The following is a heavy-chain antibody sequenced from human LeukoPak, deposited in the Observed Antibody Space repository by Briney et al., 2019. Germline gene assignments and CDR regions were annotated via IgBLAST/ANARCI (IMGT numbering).Heavy chain of an antibody. CDR2: IYTSGST. CDR3: ARESFGGVIVNCFDY. CDR1: GGSISSGSYY. Sequence: PSETLSLTCTVSGGSISSGSYYWSWIRQPAGKGLEWTGRIYTSGSTNYNPSLKSRVTISVDTSKNQFSLKLSSVTAADTAVYYCARESFGGVIVNCFDYWGQGTLVTVSS. J-gene: IGHJ4*02. D-gene: IGHD3-16*02. V-gene: IGHV4-61*02.